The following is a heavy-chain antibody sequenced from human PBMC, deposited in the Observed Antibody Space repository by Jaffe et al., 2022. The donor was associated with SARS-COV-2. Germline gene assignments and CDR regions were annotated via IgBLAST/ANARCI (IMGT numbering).Heavy chain of an antibody. J-gene: IGHJ6*02. CDR1: GFTFSSYS. Sequence: EVQLVESGGDLVQPGGSLRLSCAASGFTFSSYSMNWVRQAPGKGLEWVSHITSSSTIYYADSVEGRFTISRDNAKNSLYLQMNSLRDEDTAVYYCARGKTSTSTCMDVWGQGTTVTVSS. CDR2: ITSSSTI. V-gene: IGHV3-48*02. CDR3: ARGKTSTSTCMDV.